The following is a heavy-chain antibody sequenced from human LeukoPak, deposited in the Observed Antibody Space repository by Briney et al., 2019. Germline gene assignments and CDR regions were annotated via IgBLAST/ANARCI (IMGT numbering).Heavy chain of an antibody. D-gene: IGHD3-9*01. Sequence: GGSLRLSCAASGFTFSSYSMNWVRQAPGKGLEWVSSISSSSSYIYYADSVKGRFTISRDNAKNSLYLQMNSLRAEDTAVYYCERELLTGYYSSDPYYFDYWGQGTLVTVSS. CDR1: GFTFSSYS. J-gene: IGHJ4*02. CDR2: ISSSSSYI. V-gene: IGHV3-21*01. CDR3: ERELLTGYYSSDPYYFDY.